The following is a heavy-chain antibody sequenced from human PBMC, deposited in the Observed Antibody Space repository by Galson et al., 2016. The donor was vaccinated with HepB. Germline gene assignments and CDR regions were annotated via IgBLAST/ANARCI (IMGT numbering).Heavy chain of an antibody. J-gene: IGHJ4*02. CDR1: GYIFTRYG. CDR3: ARDTSAWPPLDY. Sequence: SVKVSCKASGYIFTRYGISWVRQAPGQGLEWMAWITTYNGQTKYAQNLQGRVTVTTDTFTSTAYMELKSLRSDDTAVYYCARDTSAWPPLDYWGQGTLVTVSS. CDR2: ITTYNGQT. D-gene: IGHD6-19*01. V-gene: IGHV1-18*01.